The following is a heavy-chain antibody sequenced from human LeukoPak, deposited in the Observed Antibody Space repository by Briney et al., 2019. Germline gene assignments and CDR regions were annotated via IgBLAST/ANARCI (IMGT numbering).Heavy chain of an antibody. D-gene: IGHD3-22*01. J-gene: IGHJ4*02. V-gene: IGHV1-2*02. CDR3: ARVEEGSGYYYVPFDY. Sequence: ASVKVSCKASGYTFTGYYTHWVRQAPGQGLEWMGWINPNSGGTNYAQKFQGRVTMTRDTSISTAYMELSRLRSDDTAVYYCARVEEGSGYYYVPFDYWGQGTLVTVSS. CDR2: INPNSGGT. CDR1: GYTFTGYY.